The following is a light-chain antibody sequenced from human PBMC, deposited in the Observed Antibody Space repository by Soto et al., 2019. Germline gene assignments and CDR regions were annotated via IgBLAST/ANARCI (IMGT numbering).Light chain of an antibody. CDR1: QSVLSSSNNKNY. CDR2: WAS. V-gene: IGKV4-1*01. J-gene: IGKJ1*01. CDR3: QQYYSAPWT. Sequence: DIVMTQSPDSLAVSLGERATINCKSSQSVLSSSNNKNYLVWYQQKPGRPPKLLIYWASTRESGVPDRFSGSGSGTDFTLTISSLQAADVAVYYCQQYYSAPWTFGQGTTVEIK.